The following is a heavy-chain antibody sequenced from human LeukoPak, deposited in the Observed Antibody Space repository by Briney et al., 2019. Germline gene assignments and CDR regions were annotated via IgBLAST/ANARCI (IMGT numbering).Heavy chain of an antibody. CDR2: IYYSGNT. CDR1: GVSISSSNSY. J-gene: IGHJ4*02. D-gene: IGHD6-6*01. CDR3: ARDRGIAARYFDY. Sequence: SETLSLTCTVSGVSISSSNSYWGWIRQPPGKGLEWIGSIYYSGNTYYNASLKSQVSISIDTSKNQFSLKLTSVTAADTAVYYCARDRGIAARYFDYWGQGTLVTVSS. V-gene: IGHV4-39*02.